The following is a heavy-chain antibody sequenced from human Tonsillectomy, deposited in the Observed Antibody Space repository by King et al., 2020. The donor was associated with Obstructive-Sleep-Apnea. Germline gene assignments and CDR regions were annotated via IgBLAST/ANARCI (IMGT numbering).Heavy chain of an antibody. CDR2: IYYSGST. J-gene: IGHJ6*02. D-gene: IGHD5-12*01. CDR1: GGSISSSSYY. Sequence: LQLQESGPGLVKPSETLSLTCTVSGGSISSSSYYWGWIRQPPGKGLEWIGSIYYSGSTYYNPSLKSRVTISVDTSKNQFSLKLSSVTAADTAVYYCARDVGEYSGYDFVSYGMDVWGQGTTVTVSS. CDR3: ARDVGEYSGYDFVSYGMDV. V-gene: IGHV4-39*07.